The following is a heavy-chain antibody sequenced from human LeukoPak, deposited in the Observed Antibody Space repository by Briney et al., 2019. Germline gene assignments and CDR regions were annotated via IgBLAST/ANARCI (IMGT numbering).Heavy chain of an antibody. CDR1: GYTFTSYG. CDR3: AKSFARSGWYSWASDYYYMDV. J-gene: IGHJ6*03. V-gene: IGHV1-18*01. Sequence: ASVKVSCKASGYTFTSYGISWARQAPGQGLEWMGWISAYNGNTNYAQKLQGRVTMTTDTSTSTAYMELRSLRSDDTAVYYCAKSFARSGWYSWASDYYYMDVWGKGTTVTISS. CDR2: ISAYNGNT. D-gene: IGHD6-19*01.